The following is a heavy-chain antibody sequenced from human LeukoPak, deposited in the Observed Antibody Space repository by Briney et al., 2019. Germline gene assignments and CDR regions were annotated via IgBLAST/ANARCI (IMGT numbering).Heavy chain of an antibody. Sequence: GASVEVSCKASGYTFTSYDINWVRQATGQGLEWMGWMNPNSGNTGYAQKFQGRVTITRNTSISTAYMELSSLRSEDTAVYYCARGRSPYYDFWSGSNTPFDYWGQGTLVTVSS. CDR3: ARGRSPYYDFWSGSNTPFDY. CDR1: GYTFTSYD. D-gene: IGHD3-3*01. CDR2: MNPNSGNT. V-gene: IGHV1-8*03. J-gene: IGHJ4*02.